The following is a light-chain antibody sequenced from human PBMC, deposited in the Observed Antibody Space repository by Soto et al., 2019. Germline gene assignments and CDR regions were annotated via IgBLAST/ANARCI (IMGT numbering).Light chain of an antibody. CDR1: QDIRND. CDR2: GTS. Sequence: AIQMTQSPSSLSVSVGDRVTITCRASQDIRNDLGWYQQKPGKAPKLLIYGTSNLQSGVPSRFSGRGSGTEFTLTISILQPEDFAIYYCLQDYIYPYTFGQGTKLEIK. V-gene: IGKV1-6*01. CDR3: LQDYIYPYT. J-gene: IGKJ2*01.